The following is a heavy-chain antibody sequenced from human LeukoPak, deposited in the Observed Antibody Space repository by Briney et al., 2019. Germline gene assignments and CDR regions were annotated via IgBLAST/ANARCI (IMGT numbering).Heavy chain of an antibody. D-gene: IGHD6-13*01. CDR1: GFTFSSYG. J-gene: IGHJ4*02. CDR3: ARVFQKQLSDY. Sequence: GGSLRLSCAASGFTFSSYGMHWVRQAPGKGLEWVAVISYDGSNKYYADSVKGRFTISRDNSKNTLYLQMNSLRAEDTAVYYCARVFQKQLSDYWGQGSLVTVSS. V-gene: IGHV3-30*03. CDR2: ISYDGSNK.